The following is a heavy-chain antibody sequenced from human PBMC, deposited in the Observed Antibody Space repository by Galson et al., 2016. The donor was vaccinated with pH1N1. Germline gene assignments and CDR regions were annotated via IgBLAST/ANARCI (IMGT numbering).Heavy chain of an antibody. J-gene: IGHJ4*02. CDR2: IHHTGVT. V-gene: IGHV4-38-2*02. CDR3: ARHLALPDSGIRNDPFDS. CDR1: GFSLTTSGEG. Sequence: LVKPTQTLTLTCTFSGFSLTTSGEGVGWIRQPPGKGLEWLGSIHHTGVTYRSSPLKSRLTISVDASKNQFSLKLTSVTAADTAIYYCARHLALPDSGIRNDPFDSWAQGTLVTVSS. D-gene: IGHD5-12*01.